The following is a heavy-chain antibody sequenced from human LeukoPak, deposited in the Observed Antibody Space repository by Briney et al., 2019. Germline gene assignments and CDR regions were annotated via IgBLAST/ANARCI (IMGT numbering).Heavy chain of an antibody. J-gene: IGHJ6*02. CDR1: GGSISSDTYY. CDR3: ARSGGYPYGMDV. D-gene: IGHD5-18*01. Sequence: SETLSLTCTVSGGSISSDTYYWSWIRQPAGKGLEWIGRIFTSGSTNYNPSLKSRVTISVDTSKNQFSLKLSSVTAADTAVYYCARSGGYPYGMDVWGQGTTVTVSS. CDR2: IFTSGST. V-gene: IGHV4-61*02.